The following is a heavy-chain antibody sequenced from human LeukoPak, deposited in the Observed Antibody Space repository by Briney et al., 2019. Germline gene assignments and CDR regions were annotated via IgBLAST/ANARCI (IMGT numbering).Heavy chain of an antibody. D-gene: IGHD3-10*02. CDR1: GFTFSSYS. Sequence: GGSLRLSCAASGFTFSSYSMNWVRQAPGKGLEWVSYISSSGSTIYYTDSVKGRFTISRDNAKNSLYLQMNSLRAEDTAVYYCAELGITMIGGVWGKGTTVTISS. CDR2: ISSSGSTI. J-gene: IGHJ6*04. V-gene: IGHV3-48*04. CDR3: AELGITMIGGV.